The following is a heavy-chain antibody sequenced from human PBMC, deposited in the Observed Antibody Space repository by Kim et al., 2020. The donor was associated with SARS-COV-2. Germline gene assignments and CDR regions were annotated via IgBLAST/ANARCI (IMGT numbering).Heavy chain of an antibody. CDR3: AKPDKSDYGDYESPFDY. D-gene: IGHD4-17*01. J-gene: IGHJ4*02. Sequence: GGSLRLSCAASGFTFSSYAMSWVRQAPGKGLEWVSAISGSGGSTYYADSVKGRFTISRDNSKNTLYLQMNSLRAEDTAVYYCAKPDKSDYGDYESPFDYWGQGTLVTVSS. V-gene: IGHV3-23*01. CDR1: GFTFSSYA. CDR2: ISGSGGST.